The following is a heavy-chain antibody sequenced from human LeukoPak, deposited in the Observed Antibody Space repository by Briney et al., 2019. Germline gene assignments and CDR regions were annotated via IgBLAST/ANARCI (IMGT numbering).Heavy chain of an antibody. CDR3: AREPRRDGYNFDWYFDL. D-gene: IGHD5-24*01. Sequence: SPTLSLTFAISGDSVSINSAAWNWIRQSPSRGLEWLGSTYYRSKWYNDYAVFVKSRITINPDTSKNSFSLQLNSVTPEDTAVYCCAREPRRDGYNFDWYFDLWGRGTLVTVSS. J-gene: IGHJ2*01. CDR2: TYYRSKWYN. V-gene: IGHV6-1*01. CDR1: GDSVSINSAA.